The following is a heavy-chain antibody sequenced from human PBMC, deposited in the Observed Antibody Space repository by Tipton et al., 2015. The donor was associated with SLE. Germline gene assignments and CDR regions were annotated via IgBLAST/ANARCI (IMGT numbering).Heavy chain of an antibody. V-gene: IGHV4-61*09. CDR2: IYTSGST. CDR1: GGSISSGSYY. D-gene: IGHD3-3*01. CDR3: ARGTWSGYSLDAFDI. J-gene: IGHJ3*02. Sequence: TLSITCTVSGGSISSGSYYWSWIRQPAGNGLEWIGYIYTSGSTNYNPSLKSRVTISVDTSKNQFSLKLSSVTAADTAVYYCARGTWSGYSLDAFDIWGQGTMVTVSS.